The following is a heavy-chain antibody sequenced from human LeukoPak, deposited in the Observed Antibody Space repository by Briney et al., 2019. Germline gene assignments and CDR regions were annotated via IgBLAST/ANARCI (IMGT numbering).Heavy chain of an antibody. CDR2: INHSGST. CDR1: GGSFSGYY. D-gene: IGHD6-13*01. V-gene: IGHV4-34*01. J-gene: IGHJ6*03. Sequence: SETLSLTCAVYGGSFSGYYWSWIRQPPGKGLEWIGEINHSGSTNYNPSLKSRVTISVDTSKNQFSLKLSSVTAADTAVYYCARSPGQLDHYYYMDVWGKGTTATVSS. CDR3: ARSPGQLDHYYYMDV.